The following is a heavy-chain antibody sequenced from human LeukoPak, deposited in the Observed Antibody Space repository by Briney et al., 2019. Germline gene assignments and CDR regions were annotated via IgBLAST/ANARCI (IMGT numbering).Heavy chain of an antibody. J-gene: IGHJ4*02. CDR1: GGSISNYY. CDR3: ARGGIVATIDY. Sequence: PSETLSLTCTVSGGSISNYYWSWIRQPPGKGLEWIGYIYYSGSTNYNPSLKSRVTISVDTSKNQFSLKLSSVTAADTAVYYCARGGIVATIDYWGQGTLVTVSS. CDR2: IYYSGST. D-gene: IGHD5-12*01. V-gene: IGHV4-59*01.